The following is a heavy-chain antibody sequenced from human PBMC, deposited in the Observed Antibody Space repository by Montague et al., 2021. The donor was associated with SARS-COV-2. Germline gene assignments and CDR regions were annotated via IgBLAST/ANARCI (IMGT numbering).Heavy chain of an antibody. CDR3: ARLRDGVVPSPILGVGPYYSYYYMDV. Sequence: SETLSLTCAVHGTSFSGYYWNWIRQPPGKRLEWIGEINHGGSTKYSPSLKSRLTISADTSKNQFSLKLTSMAAADTAVYYCARLRDGVVPSPILGVGPYYSYYYMDVWGRGTTVTVSS. V-gene: IGHV4-34*01. J-gene: IGHJ6*03. CDR1: GTSFSGYY. CDR2: INHGGST. D-gene: IGHD3-10*01.